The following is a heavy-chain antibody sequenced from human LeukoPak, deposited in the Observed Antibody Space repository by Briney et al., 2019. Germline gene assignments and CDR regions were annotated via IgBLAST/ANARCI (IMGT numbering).Heavy chain of an antibody. V-gene: IGHV1-69*05. J-gene: IGHJ3*01. CDR3: VRTPTTMTTDAFDV. Sequence: ASVKVSCKASGGTFSNYAISWVRQAPGQGLEWMGRIIPIFGTTNYAQKFQGRVTIITDGSTSTAYVELSSLRSEDTAVYYCVRTPTTMTTDAFDVWGQGTMVTVSS. D-gene: IGHD4-17*01. CDR1: GGTFSNYA. CDR2: IIPIFGTT.